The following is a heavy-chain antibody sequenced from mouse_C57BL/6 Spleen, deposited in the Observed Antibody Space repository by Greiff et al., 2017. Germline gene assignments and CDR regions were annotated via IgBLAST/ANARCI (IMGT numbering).Heavy chain of an antibody. CDR2: IDPSDSYT. Sequence: QVQLQQPGAELVMPGASVKLSCKASGYTFTSYWMHWVKQRPGPGLEWIGEIDPSDSYTNYNQKFKGKSTLTVDKSSSTAYMQLSSLTSEDSAVYYCARSGYGSSYRDFDYWGQGTTLTVSS. J-gene: IGHJ2*01. CDR1: GYTFTSYW. V-gene: IGHV1-69*01. D-gene: IGHD1-1*01. CDR3: ARSGYGSSYRDFDY.